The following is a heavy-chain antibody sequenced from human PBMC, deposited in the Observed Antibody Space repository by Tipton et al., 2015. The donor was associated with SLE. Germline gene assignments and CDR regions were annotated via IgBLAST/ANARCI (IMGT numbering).Heavy chain of an antibody. CDR2: IYHSGST. CDR1: GGSSTNHY. D-gene: IGHD3-16*01. Sequence: TLSLTCTVSGGSSTNHYWSWIRQPPGKGLESIGYIYHSGSTNYNPSLNSRVTMSVDTSKNQFSLKLTSVTAADTAVYYCARGGGYYYPLDIWGLGTTVTVSS. CDR3: ARGGGYYYPLDI. V-gene: IGHV4-59*11. J-gene: IGHJ6*02.